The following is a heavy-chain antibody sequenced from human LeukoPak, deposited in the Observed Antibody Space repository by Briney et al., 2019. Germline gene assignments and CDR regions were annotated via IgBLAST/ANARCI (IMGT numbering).Heavy chain of an antibody. D-gene: IGHD3-22*01. CDR1: GFTFDNYA. Sequence: GGSLRLSCAASGFTFDNYAMHWVRQAPGKGLEWVSGISWNSGSIGYADSVKGRFTISRDNAKNSLYLQMNSLRAEDTAVYYCARSSWDYYDSSGYYRRFDPWGQGTLVTVSS. CDR2: ISWNSGSI. CDR3: ARSSWDYYDSSGYYRRFDP. V-gene: IGHV3-9*01. J-gene: IGHJ5*02.